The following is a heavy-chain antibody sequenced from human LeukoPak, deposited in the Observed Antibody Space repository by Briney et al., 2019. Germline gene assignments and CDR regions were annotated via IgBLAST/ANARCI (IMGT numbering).Heavy chain of an antibody. Sequence: PSETLSLTYTVAGGSISSYYWNWIRQPPGKGLEWIGYIYYSGSTNYNPSLKSRVTISVDTSKNQFSLNLSSVTAADTAVYYCAREEAAVARDAFDIWGQGTMVTVSS. D-gene: IGHD6-19*01. CDR2: IYYSGST. CDR1: GGSISSYY. J-gene: IGHJ3*02. V-gene: IGHV4-59*01. CDR3: AREEAAVARDAFDI.